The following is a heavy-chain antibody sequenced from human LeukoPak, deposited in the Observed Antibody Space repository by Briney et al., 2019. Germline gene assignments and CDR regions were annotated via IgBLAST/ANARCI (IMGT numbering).Heavy chain of an antibody. V-gene: IGHV3-30-3*01. CDR2: ISYDGSNK. J-gene: IGHJ6*02. CDR3: AKGLHYYYYGMDV. D-gene: IGHD3-10*01. CDR1: GFTFSSYT. Sequence: GGSLRLSCAASGFTFSSYTMHWVRQAPGKGLEWVAVISYDGSNKYYADSVKGRFTISRGNSKNTLYLQMNSLRAEDTAVYYCAKGLHYYYYGMDVWGQGTTVTVSS.